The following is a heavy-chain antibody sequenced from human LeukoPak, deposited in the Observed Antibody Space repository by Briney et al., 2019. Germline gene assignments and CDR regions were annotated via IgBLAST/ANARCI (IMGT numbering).Heavy chain of an antibody. CDR2: INWNGGST. J-gene: IGHJ4*02. V-gene: IGHV3-20*04. CDR1: GFTFDDYG. D-gene: IGHD6-19*01. Sequence: GGSLRLSCAASGFTFDDYGMSWVRQAPGKGLEWVSGINWNGGSTAYADSVKGRFTISRDDAKNPLFLQMNSLRAEDTAFYYCARDGRQWLVKAFFDCWGQGTLVTVSS. CDR3: ARDGRQWLVKAFFDC.